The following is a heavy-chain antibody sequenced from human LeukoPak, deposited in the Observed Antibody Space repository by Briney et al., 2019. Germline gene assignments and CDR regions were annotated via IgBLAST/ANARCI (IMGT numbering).Heavy chain of an antibody. CDR1: GFTFSTYG. V-gene: IGHV3-7*01. Sequence: GGSLRLSCAASGFTFSTYGIHWVRQAPGKGLEWVANINHDGSEKYYVDSVKGRFTISRDNAKNTLYLQMNSLRAEDTAVYYCARDAYGGSCDYWGQGTLVTVSS. CDR2: INHDGSEK. D-gene: IGHD2-15*01. CDR3: ARDAYGGSCDY. J-gene: IGHJ4*02.